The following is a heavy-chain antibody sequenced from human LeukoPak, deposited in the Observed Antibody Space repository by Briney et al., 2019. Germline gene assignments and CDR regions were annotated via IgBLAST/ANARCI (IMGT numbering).Heavy chain of an antibody. D-gene: IGHD3-9*01. CDR1: GFTFSRDW. Sequence: PGGSLRLSCAASGFTFSRDWMNWVRQAPGKGLEWVANINQDGSAKYYVDSVKGRFTISRDNAKNSLYLQMNSLRAEDTAVYYCARDSDIVTGSKSHFDYWGQGTLVTVSS. CDR3: ARDSDIVTGSKSHFDY. CDR2: INQDGSAK. V-gene: IGHV3-7*01. J-gene: IGHJ4*02.